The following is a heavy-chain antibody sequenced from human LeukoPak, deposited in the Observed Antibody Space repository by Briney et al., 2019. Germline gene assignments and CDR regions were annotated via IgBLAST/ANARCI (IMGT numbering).Heavy chain of an antibody. D-gene: IGHD3-3*01. CDR2: FYYSGSA. CDR1: GGSISSHY. V-gene: IGHV4-59*11. CDR3: ARAVSGLRFLEWLPRGFDY. J-gene: IGHJ4*02. Sequence: PSETLSLTCTVSGGSISSHYWSWIRQPPGKGLEWIGYFYYSGSANYNPSLKSRVTISVDTSKNQLSLKLNSVTAADTAVYYCARAVSGLRFLEWLPRGFDYWGQGTLVTVSS.